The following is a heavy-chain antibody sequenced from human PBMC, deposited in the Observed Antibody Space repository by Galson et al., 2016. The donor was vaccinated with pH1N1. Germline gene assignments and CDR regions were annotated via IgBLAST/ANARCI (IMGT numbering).Heavy chain of an antibody. V-gene: IGHV1-24*01. CDR3: ATEYRGSYYVPRYLDL. Sequence: SVKVSCKVSGYTLSELAIHWVRQTPGKGLEWMGGFDPEDDKPFYAQTFEGRVTMTQDTSTDTAYMQLSSLTSDDAAVYYCATEYRGSYYVPRYLDLWGLGTLVAVSS. CDR2: FDPEDDKP. D-gene: IGHD1-26*01. J-gene: IGHJ2*01. CDR1: GYTLSELA.